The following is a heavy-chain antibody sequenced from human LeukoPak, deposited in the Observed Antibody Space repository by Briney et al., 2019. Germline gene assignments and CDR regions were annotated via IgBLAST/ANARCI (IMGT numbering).Heavy chain of an antibody. Sequence: GGSLRLSCAASGFTFSSYWMSWVRQAPGKGLEWVANIKQDGSEKYYVDSVKGRFTISRDNAKNSLYLQMNSLRAEDTAVYYCAKDARWYYYDSSGYSYYFDYWGQGTLVTVSS. CDR3: AKDARWYYYDSSGYSYYFDY. CDR1: GFTFSSYW. V-gene: IGHV3-7*01. CDR2: IKQDGSEK. D-gene: IGHD3-22*01. J-gene: IGHJ4*02.